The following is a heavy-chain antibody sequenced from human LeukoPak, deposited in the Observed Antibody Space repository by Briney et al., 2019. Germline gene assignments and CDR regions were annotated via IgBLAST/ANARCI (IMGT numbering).Heavy chain of an antibody. V-gene: IGHV4-59*01. Sequence: SETLSLTCTVSGGSISSYYWSWMRQPPGKGLEWIGYIYYSGSTNYNPSLKSRVTISVDTSKNQFSLKLSSVTAADTAVYYCARDVFGFGYSYGFDYWGQGTLVTVSS. CDR3: ARDVFGFGYSYGFDY. D-gene: IGHD5-18*01. J-gene: IGHJ4*02. CDR1: GGSISSYY. CDR2: IYYSGST.